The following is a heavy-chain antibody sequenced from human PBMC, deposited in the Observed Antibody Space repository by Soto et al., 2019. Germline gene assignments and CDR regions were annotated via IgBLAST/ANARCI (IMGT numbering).Heavy chain of an antibody. Sequence: QVQLVQSGAEVKKPGASVKVSCKASGYTFTSYYMHWVRQAPGQGLEWMGIINPSGGSTSYAQKLQGRVTMTRDTSTSTVYMELSSLRSEDTAVYYCAREEYCSGGSCSGTDAFDIWGQGTMVTVSS. CDR1: GYTFTSYY. D-gene: IGHD2-15*01. V-gene: IGHV1-46*04. CDR3: AREEYCSGGSCSGTDAFDI. CDR2: INPSGGST. J-gene: IGHJ3*02.